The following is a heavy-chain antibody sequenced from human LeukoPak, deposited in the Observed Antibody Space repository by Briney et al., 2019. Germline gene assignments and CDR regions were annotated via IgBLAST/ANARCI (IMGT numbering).Heavy chain of an antibody. D-gene: IGHD1-26*01. V-gene: IGHV3-23*01. CDR1: GFIISTYT. J-gene: IGHJ4*02. CDR3: TTGKWELDYFDY. CDR2: ISGPAGST. Sequence: GGSLRLSCAASGFIISTYTMSWVRQAPGRGLEWLSSISGPAGSTYYAASVKGRFTISRDSSKNTLYLQMDSLKTEDTAVYYCTTGKWELDYFDYWGQGTLVTVSS.